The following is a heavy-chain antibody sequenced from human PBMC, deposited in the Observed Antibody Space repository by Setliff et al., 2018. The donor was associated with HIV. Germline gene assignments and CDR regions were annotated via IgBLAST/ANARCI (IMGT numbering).Heavy chain of an antibody. J-gene: IGHJ1*01. CDR3: ATDPGYSSTWYSESFQH. CDR1: GYTFTSYG. CDR2: ISAYNGDT. V-gene: IGHV1-18*01. Sequence: ASVKVSCKASGYTFTSYGISWVRQTPGQGLEWMGWISAYNGDTHYAQKFQGRLTMTEDTSTDTAYMELSSLRSDDTAMYYCATDPGYSSTWYSESFQHWGQGTVVTVSS. D-gene: IGHD6-13*01.